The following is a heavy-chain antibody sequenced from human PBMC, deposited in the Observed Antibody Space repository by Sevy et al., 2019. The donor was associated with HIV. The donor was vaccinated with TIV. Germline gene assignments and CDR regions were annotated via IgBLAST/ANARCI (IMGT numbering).Heavy chain of an antibody. J-gene: IGHJ4*02. Sequence: SETLSLTCAVSGGSISSGGYSWSWIRQPPGKGLEWIGYIYHSGSTYYNPSLKSRVTISVDRSKNQFSLKLSSVTAADTAVYYCARDKLGFDYWGQGTLVTVSS. CDR1: GGSISSGGYS. CDR3: ARDKLGFDY. CDR2: IYHSGST. V-gene: IGHV4-30-2*01. D-gene: IGHD7-27*01.